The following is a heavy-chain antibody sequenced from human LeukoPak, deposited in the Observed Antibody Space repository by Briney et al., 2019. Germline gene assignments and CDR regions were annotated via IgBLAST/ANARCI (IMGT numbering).Heavy chain of an antibody. CDR2: ISDSGTT. V-gene: IGHV4-59*12. CDR1: GDSIRSYY. J-gene: IGHJ3*02. D-gene: IGHD6-13*01. Sequence: SETLSLTCSVSGDSIRSYYWSWIRQPPGKGLEWIGYISDSGTTSYNPSLKSRVTISVDTSKNQFSLKLSSVTAADTAVYYCARESRSPGIAAAGSYSAGFDIWGQGTMVTVSS. CDR3: ARESRSPGIAAAGSYSAGFDI.